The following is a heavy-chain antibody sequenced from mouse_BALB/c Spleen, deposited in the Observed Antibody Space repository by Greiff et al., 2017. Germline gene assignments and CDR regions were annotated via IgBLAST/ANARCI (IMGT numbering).Heavy chain of an antibody. CDR1: GYSITSDYA. J-gene: IGHJ3*01. CDR3: ARYGNYDAY. CDR2: ISYSGST. V-gene: IGHV3-2*02. D-gene: IGHD2-1*01. Sequence: EVKLQESGPGLVKPSQSLSLTCTVTGYSITSDYAWNWIRQFPGNKLEWMGYISYSGSTSYNPSLKSRISITRDTSKNQFFLQLNSVTTEDTATYYCARYGNYDAYWGQGTLVTVSA.